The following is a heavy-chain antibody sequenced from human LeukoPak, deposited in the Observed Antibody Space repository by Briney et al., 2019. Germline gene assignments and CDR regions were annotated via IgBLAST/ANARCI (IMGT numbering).Heavy chain of an antibody. V-gene: IGHV3-74*01. CDR3: ARGYYDSSGYYQNNWFDP. D-gene: IGHD3-22*01. Sequence: GGSLRLSCAASGFRFSSYAMSWVRQAPGKGLVWVSRINRDGSSTTYADSVKGRFTISRDNAKNTLYLQMNSLRAEDTAVYYCARGYYDSSGYYQNNWFDPWGQGTLVTVSS. CDR2: INRDGSST. CDR1: GFRFSSYA. J-gene: IGHJ5*02.